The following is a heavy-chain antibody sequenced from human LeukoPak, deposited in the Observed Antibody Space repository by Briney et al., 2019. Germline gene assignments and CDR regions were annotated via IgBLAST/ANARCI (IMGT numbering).Heavy chain of an antibody. V-gene: IGHV3-30*04. D-gene: IGHD3-22*01. CDR1: GFTFSGFA. J-gene: IGHJ5*02. CDR3: TKERGGGGRRINLMVGGYGP. CDR2: TSYHGRDK. Sequence: PGGSLRLSCAGSGFTFSGFAMHWVRQAPGKGLEWVAATSYHGRDKYYADAVRGRFTISRDNSKNTLHLEMNSLRTDDTAVYYCTKERGGGGRRINLMVGGYGPWGQGTQVTVSS.